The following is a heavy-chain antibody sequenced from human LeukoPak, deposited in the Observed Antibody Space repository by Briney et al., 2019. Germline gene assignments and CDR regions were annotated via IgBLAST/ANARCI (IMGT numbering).Heavy chain of an antibody. CDR3: ARHRVLPSGRWYDY. CDR1: GYIFSNYW. J-gene: IGHJ4*02. Sequence: GGSLKISCKGSGYIFSNYWIGWVRQMPGKGLESMGIIHPGDSDTRYSPSFQGQVTISADKSINTAYLQWSSLKASDTAMYYCARHRVLPSGRWYDYWGQGTLVTVSS. D-gene: IGHD2-2*01. CDR2: IHPGDSDT. V-gene: IGHV5-51*01.